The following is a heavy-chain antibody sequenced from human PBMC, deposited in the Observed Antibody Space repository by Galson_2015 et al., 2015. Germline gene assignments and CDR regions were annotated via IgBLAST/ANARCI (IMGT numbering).Heavy chain of an antibody. CDR1: GDSVSSNSAA. V-gene: IGHV6-1*01. D-gene: IGHD6-19*01. Sequence: CAISGDSVSSNSAAWNWIRQSPSRGLEWLGRTYYRSKWYNDYAVSVKSRITINPDTSKNQFSLQLNSVTPEDTAVYYCARDCAEVAVAGRYYYYMDVWGKGTTLTVSS. CDR3: ARDCAEVAVAGRYYYYMDV. CDR2: TYYRSKWYN. J-gene: IGHJ6*03.